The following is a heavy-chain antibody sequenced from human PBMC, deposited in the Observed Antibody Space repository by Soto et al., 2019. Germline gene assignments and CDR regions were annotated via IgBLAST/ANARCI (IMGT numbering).Heavy chain of an antibody. J-gene: IGHJ4*02. V-gene: IGHV3-23*01. CDR1: GFTFSIYA. CDR3: AKDRTPVY. CDR2: ISASGGSK. Sequence: EVQLLESGGDLVQPGGSLRLSCAASGFTFSIYAMSWVRQAPGKGLEWVSGISASGGSKYYADSVKGRFTISRDNSKNPLYLQLNSLRAEDTAVYYCAKDRTPVYWGQGTLVTVSS.